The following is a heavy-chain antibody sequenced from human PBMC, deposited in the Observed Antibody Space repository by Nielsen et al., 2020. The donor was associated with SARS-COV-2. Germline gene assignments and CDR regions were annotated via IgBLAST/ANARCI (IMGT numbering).Heavy chain of an antibody. Sequence: GGSLRLSCAASGFIVSSKYMNWVRQAPGKGLEWVSVFYSGGTTLYADSVKGRFIISRDNSRNTLYLQMNSLRVEDTAMYYCAREWIQLRGPLDYWGQGTLVTVSS. CDR2: FYSGGTT. V-gene: IGHV3-53*01. CDR3: AREWIQLRGPLDY. CDR1: GFIVSSKY. J-gene: IGHJ4*02. D-gene: IGHD5-18*01.